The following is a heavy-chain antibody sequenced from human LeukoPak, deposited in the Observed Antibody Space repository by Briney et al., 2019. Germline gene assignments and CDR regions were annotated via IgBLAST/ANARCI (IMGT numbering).Heavy chain of an antibody. CDR3: ATYYYASGSSD. Sequence: GGSLRLSCAASGFIFSDYSMSWIRQAPGKGLEWVSYISTHSTYTHYADSVRGRFTISRDNAKNSLYLQMNSPRAEDTAVYYCATYYYASGSSDWGQGTLVTVSS. V-gene: IGHV3-11*03. CDR1: GFIFSDYS. CDR2: ISTHSTYT. D-gene: IGHD3-10*01. J-gene: IGHJ4*02.